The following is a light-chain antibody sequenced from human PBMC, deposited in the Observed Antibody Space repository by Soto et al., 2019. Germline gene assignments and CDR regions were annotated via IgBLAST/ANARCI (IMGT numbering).Light chain of an antibody. CDR1: QSISNY. Sequence: DIQMTQSPSSLSASVGDRVTITCRASQSISNYINWYQQKPGRAPKLLIYAASTLQAGVPSRFSCSGSGTDFSLTISNLQPEDFATYFWQQSYSTLFTFGPGTKVDI. V-gene: IGKV1-39*01. J-gene: IGKJ3*01. CDR2: AAS. CDR3: QQSYSTLFT.